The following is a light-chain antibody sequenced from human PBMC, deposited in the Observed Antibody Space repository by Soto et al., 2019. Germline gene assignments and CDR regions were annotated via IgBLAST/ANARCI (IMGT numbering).Light chain of an antibody. V-gene: IGKV3-20*01. CDR3: QQYGSSPKT. CDR1: QSVSSNY. J-gene: IGKJ1*01. CDR2: GAS. Sequence: EIVLTQSPGTLSLSPGERATLSCRASQSVSSNYLAWYQQKPGQAPRLLIYGASSRATGIPDRFSGSGSGTDFTLTINRLEPEDLAVYYCQQYGSSPKTFGQGTKVDIK.